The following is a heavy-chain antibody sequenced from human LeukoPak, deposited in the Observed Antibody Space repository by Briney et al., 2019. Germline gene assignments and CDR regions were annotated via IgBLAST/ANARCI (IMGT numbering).Heavy chain of an antibody. D-gene: IGHD6-6*01. V-gene: IGHV1-69*05. CDR1: GGTFSSYA. J-gene: IGHJ3*01. CDR3: ARENSNLHSSSFS. Sequence: SVKVSCKASGGTFSSYAISWVRQAPGQGLEWMGRIIPIFGTANYAQKFQGRVTITTDGSTSTAYMELSSLRSEDTAAYYCARENSNLHSSSFSWGQGTMVTVSS. CDR2: IIPIFGTA.